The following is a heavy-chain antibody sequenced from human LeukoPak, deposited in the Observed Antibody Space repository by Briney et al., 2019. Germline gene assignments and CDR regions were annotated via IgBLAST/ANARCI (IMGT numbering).Heavy chain of an antibody. D-gene: IGHD6-13*01. V-gene: IGHV4-34*01. CDR2: INHSGNT. J-gene: IGHJ4*02. Sequence: SETLSLTCAVYGGSFSGYYWSWIRQPPGKGLEWIGEINHSGNTNYNPSLKSRVTISVDTSKNQFSLKLSSVTAADTAVYYCARGRLSNSSKGRSFDYWGQGTLVIVSS. CDR3: ARGRLSNSSKGRSFDY. CDR1: GGSFSGYY.